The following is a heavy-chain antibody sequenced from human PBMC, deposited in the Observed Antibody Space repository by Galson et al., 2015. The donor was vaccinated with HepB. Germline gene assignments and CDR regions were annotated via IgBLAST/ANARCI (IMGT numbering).Heavy chain of an antibody. J-gene: IGHJ4*02. V-gene: IGHV4-31*03. CDR1: GGSISSGGYY. D-gene: IGHD3-22*01. Sequence: TLSLTCTVSGGSISSGGYYWSWIRQHPGKGLEWIGYIYYSGSTYCNPSLKSRVTISVDTSKNQFSLKLSSVTAADTAVYYCARGNYDASGYYSKIGSLFDYWGQGTLVTVSS. CDR2: IYYSGST. CDR3: ARGNYDASGYYSKIGSLFDY.